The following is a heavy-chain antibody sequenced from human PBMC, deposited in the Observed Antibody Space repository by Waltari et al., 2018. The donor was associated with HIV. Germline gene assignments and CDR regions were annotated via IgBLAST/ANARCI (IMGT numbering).Heavy chain of an antibody. CDR2: ISAYNGNT. D-gene: IGHD3-16*02. CDR1: GYTFTSYG. CDR3: ARDSMITFGGVIGRRWFDP. J-gene: IGHJ5*02. V-gene: IGHV1-18*01. Sequence: QVQLVQSGAEVKKPGASVKVSCKASGYTFTSYGISWVRQALGQGLEWMGWISAYNGNTNYAQKLQGRVTMTTDTSTSTAYMELRSLRSDDTAVYYCARDSMITFGGVIGRRWFDPWGQGTLVTVSS.